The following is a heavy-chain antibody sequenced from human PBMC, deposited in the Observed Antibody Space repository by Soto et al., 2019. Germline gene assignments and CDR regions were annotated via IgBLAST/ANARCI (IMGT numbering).Heavy chain of an antibody. Sequence: SETLSLTCTVSGGSISSSSYYWGWIRQPPGKGLEWIGSIYYSGSTYYNPSLKSRVTISVDTSKNQFSLKLSSVTAADTAVYYCARNDPGLGETNYYMDVWGKGTTVTVSS. CDR3: ARNDPGLGETNYYMDV. V-gene: IGHV4-39*01. CDR2: IYYSGST. J-gene: IGHJ6*03. D-gene: IGHD1-1*01. CDR1: GGSISSSSYY.